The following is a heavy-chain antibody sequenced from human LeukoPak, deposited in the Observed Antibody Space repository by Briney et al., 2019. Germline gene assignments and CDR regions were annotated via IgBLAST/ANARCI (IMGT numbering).Heavy chain of an antibody. Sequence: SETLSLTCTVSDGSITSYYWNWIRQPPGKGLEWIGNIYNSGSTDYNPFLKSRVTISLNTSKNQISLKLSSVTAADTAVYYCARDKGPYWYFDPWGRGTLVTVSS. CDR1: DGSITSYY. J-gene: IGHJ2*01. V-gene: IGHV4-59*01. CDR3: ARDKGPYWYFDP. CDR2: IYNSGST.